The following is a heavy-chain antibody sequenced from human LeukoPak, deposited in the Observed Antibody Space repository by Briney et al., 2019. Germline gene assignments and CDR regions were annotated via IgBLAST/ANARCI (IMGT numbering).Heavy chain of an antibody. V-gene: IGHV3-23*01. CDR1: GFTFSSYA. CDR3: AKQLGYCSRGTCYFDS. CDR2: ISDSGDSA. J-gene: IGHJ4*01. Sequence: PGGSLRLSCTASGFTFSSYAMTWVRQPPGKGLEWVSAISDSGDSAFSADPVKGRFTISRDNSKNTLYLQMNSLRDEDTALYYCAKQLGYCSRGTCYFDSWGQGTLVTVSS. D-gene: IGHD2-2*01.